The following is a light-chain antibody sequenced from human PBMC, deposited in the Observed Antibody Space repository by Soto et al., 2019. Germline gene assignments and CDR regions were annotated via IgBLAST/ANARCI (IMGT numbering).Light chain of an antibody. CDR2: GAS. Sequence: EIVLTQSPGTLSLSPGERATLSCRASQSVSNNYLAWYQQKPGQAPRLLIYGASNRATGIPARFTGSGSGTEFTLTISSLQSEDFAVYYCQQYNNWPHSFGQGTKVDIK. V-gene: IGKV3D-15*01. CDR3: QQYNNWPHS. CDR1: QSVSNN. J-gene: IGKJ2*01.